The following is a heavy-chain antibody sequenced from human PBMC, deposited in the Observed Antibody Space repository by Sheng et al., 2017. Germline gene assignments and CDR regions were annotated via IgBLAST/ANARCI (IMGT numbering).Heavy chain of an antibody. Sequence: EVQLVESGGGLVRPGGSLRLSCAVSGFSVSDHYMDWVRQAPGKGLEWVGRLRNRANGDTTEYAASVTGRFRVSRDNSKNSLYLQMDSLQIDDTAVYYCARAESDPVDWY. CDR2: LRNRANGDTT. V-gene: IGHV3-72*01. CDR1: GFSVSDHY. D-gene: IGHD2-15*01. CDR3: ARAESDPVDWY. J-gene: IGHJ2*01.